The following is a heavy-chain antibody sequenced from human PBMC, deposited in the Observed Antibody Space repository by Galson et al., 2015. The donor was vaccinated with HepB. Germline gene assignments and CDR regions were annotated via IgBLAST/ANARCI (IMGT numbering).Heavy chain of an antibody. CDR3: ARDRVAVAVAGPQYYFDY. CDR2: IIPIFGTA. Sequence: SVKVSCKASGGTFSSYAISWVRQAPGQGLEWMGGIIPIFGTANYAQKFQGRVTITADESTSTAYMELSSLRSEDTAVYYCARDRVAVAVAGPQYYFDYWGQGTLVTVSS. D-gene: IGHD6-19*01. V-gene: IGHV1-69*13. CDR1: GGTFSSYA. J-gene: IGHJ4*02.